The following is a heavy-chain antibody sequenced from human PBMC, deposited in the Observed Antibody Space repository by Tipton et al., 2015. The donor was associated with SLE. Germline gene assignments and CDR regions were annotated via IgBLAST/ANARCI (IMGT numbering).Heavy chain of an antibody. CDR3: AREAGDFGVVSPWWYLDL. CDR2: IFYTGRT. V-gene: IGHV4-59*12. D-gene: IGHD3-3*01. Sequence: TLSLTCTVSGGSISTYYWTWIRQPPGKGLEWIGYIFYTGRTKYNPSLKSRVTISLDTSKNQFSLKLSSVTAADTAVYYCAREAGDFGVVSPWWYLDLWGRGTLVTVSS. CDR1: GGSISTYY. J-gene: IGHJ2*01.